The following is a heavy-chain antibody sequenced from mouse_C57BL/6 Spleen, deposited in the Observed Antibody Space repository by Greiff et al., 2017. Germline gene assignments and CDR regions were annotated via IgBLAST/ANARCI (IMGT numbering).Heavy chain of an antibody. CDR2: IWGVGST. V-gene: IGHV2-6*01. CDR3: ASEGGPYYDSSFAY. D-gene: IGHD1-1*01. J-gene: IGHJ3*01. Sequence: ESGPGLVAPSQSLSITCTVSGSSLTSYGVDWVRQSPGKGQEWLGVIWGVGSTNYTSALKSRMSISKDNSKSQVFLKMNSLQTDDTARYYCASEGGPYYDSSFAYWGQGTLVTVSA. CDR1: GSSLTSYG.